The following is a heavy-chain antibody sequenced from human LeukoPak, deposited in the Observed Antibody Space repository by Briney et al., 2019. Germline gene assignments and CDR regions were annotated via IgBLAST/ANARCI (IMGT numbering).Heavy chain of an antibody. CDR1: GFTFSSYS. J-gene: IGHJ4*02. CDR2: ISSSSSYI. CDR3: ASALSSSSSVPVDY. Sequence: PGGSLRLSCAASGFTFSSYSMNWVRQAPGKGLEWVSSISSSSSYIYYADSVKGRFTISRDNAKNSLHLQMNSLRAEDTAVYYCASALSSSSSVPVDYWGQGTLVTVSS. D-gene: IGHD6-6*01. V-gene: IGHV3-21*01.